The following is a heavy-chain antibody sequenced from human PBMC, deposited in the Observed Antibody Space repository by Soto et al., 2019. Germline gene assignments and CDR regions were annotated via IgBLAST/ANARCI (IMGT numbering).Heavy chain of an antibody. Sequence: KSSETLSLACTVSGGSISSYYLSWIRQPAGKGLEWIGRIYTSGSTNYNPSLKSRDTMSVDTSKNQFSLKLSSVTAADTAVYYCARDIEGAMYDFDYWGQGTLVTVSS. V-gene: IGHV4-4*07. CDR3: ARDIEGAMYDFDY. D-gene: IGHD1-26*01. CDR1: GGSISSYY. J-gene: IGHJ4*02. CDR2: IYTSGST.